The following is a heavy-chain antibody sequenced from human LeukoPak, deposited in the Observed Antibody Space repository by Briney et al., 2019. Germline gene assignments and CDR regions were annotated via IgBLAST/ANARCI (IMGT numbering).Heavy chain of an antibody. CDR2: INHSGSN. CDR1: GGSFSGYY. D-gene: IGHD6-6*01. J-gene: IGHJ6*03. V-gene: IGHV4-34*01. Sequence: PSETLSLTCAVYGGSFSGYYWSWIRQPPGKGLEWIGEINHSGSNNYNPSLKSRVTISVDTSNDQFSLNLRCVTAADTAVYYCARGPGEEVAARLGYYYMDVWGKGTTVTVS. CDR3: ARGPGEEVAARLGYYYMDV.